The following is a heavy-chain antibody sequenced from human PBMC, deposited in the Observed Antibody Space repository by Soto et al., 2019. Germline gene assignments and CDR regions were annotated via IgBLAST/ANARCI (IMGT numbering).Heavy chain of an antibody. D-gene: IGHD3-10*01. CDR3: ARQQWVMVRGEPRGYLDY. CDR2: IYPGDSDT. Sequence: ESLKISCKGSGYSFTSYWIGWVRQMPGKGLEWMGIIYPGDSDTRYSPSFQGQVTISADKSISTAYLQWSSLKASDTDMYYCARQQWVMVRGEPRGYLDYWGQGTLVTVSS. J-gene: IGHJ4*02. CDR1: GYSFTSYW. V-gene: IGHV5-51*01.